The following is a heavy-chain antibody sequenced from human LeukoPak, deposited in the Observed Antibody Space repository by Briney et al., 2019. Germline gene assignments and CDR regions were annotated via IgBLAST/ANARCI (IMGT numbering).Heavy chain of an antibody. V-gene: IGHV4-34*01. CDR2: INHSGST. J-gene: IGHJ4*02. Sequence: SETLSLTCTVSGGSVSSYYWSWIRQPPGKGLEWIGEINHSGSTNYNPSLKSRVTISVDTSKNQFSLKLSSVTAADTAVYYCASNSFDYYGSGSYSVDYWGQGTLVTVSS. CDR1: GGSVSSYY. CDR3: ASNSFDYYGSGSYSVDY. D-gene: IGHD3-10*01.